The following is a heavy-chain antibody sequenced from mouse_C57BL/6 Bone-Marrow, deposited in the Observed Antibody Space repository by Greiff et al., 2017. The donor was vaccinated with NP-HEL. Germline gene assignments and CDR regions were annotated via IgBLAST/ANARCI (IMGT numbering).Heavy chain of an antibody. CDR2: IDPENGDT. D-gene: IGHD1-1*01. CDR3: TNDTTVVADY. CDR1: GFNIKADY. J-gene: IGHJ2*01. V-gene: IGHV14-4*01. Sequence: VQLQQSGAELVRPGASVKLSCTASGFNIKADYMHWVKQRPEQGLEWIGWIDPENGDTEYASKFQGKATITAETSSNTAYLQLSSLTSEDTAVYYCTNDTTVVADYWGQGTTLTVSS.